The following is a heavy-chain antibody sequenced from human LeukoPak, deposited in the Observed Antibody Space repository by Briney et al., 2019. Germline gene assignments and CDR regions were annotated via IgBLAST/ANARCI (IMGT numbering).Heavy chain of an antibody. CDR3: ARVAHFYDSSGLPGY. J-gene: IGHJ4*02. Sequence: GASVKVSCKASGYTFTSYAMHWVRQAPGQRLEWMGWINAGNGNTKYSQKFQGRVTITRDTSASTAYMELSSLRSEDTAVYYCARVAHFYDSSGLPGYWGQGTLVTVSS. CDR2: INAGNGNT. D-gene: IGHD3-22*01. CDR1: GYTFTSYA. V-gene: IGHV1-3*01.